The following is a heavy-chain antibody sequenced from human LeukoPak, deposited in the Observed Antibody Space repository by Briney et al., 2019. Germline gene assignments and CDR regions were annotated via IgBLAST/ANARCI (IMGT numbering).Heavy chain of an antibody. D-gene: IGHD3-16*01. Sequence: PGGSLRLSCAASGFTFSSYAMHWVRQAPGKGLEWVAVISYDGSNKYYADSVKGRFTISRDNSKNTLYLQMSNLKTEDTAVYYVVWEYIRSFNSWGQGTLVTVSS. CDR2: ISYDGSNK. J-gene: IGHJ4*02. CDR3: VWEYIRSFNS. CDR1: GFTFSSYA. V-gene: IGHV3-30-3*01.